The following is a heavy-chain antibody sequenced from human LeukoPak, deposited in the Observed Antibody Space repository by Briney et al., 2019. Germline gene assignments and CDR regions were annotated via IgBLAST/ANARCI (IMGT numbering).Heavy chain of an antibody. V-gene: IGHV4-39*07. D-gene: IGHD2-21*02. CDR1: GGSISSSSYY. J-gene: IGHJ6*02. CDR2: IYYSGST. Sequence: PSETLSLTCTVSGGSISSSSYYWGWIRQPPGKELEWIGSIYYSGSTYYNPSLKSRVTISVDTSKNQFSLKLSSVTAADTAVYYCARVIVVVTCMDVWGQGTTVTVSS. CDR3: ARVIVVVTCMDV.